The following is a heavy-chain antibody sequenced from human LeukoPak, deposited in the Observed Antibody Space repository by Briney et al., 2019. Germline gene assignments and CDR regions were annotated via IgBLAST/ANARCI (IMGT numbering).Heavy chain of an antibody. D-gene: IGHD3-10*01. J-gene: IGHJ4*02. Sequence: PSETLSLTCAVYGGSFSGYYWSWIRRPPGKGLEWIGEINHSGSTNYNPSLKSRVTISVDTSKNQFSLKLSSVTAADTAVYYCASAYGSGSSIYYFDCWGQGTLVTVSS. CDR2: INHSGST. CDR1: GGSFSGYY. V-gene: IGHV4-34*01. CDR3: ASAYGSGSSIYYFDC.